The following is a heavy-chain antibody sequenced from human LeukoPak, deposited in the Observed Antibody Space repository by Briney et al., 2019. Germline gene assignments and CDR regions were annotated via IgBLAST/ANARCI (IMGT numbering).Heavy chain of an antibody. CDR2: IKQDGSKK. Sequence: GGSLRLSCVASGFPFSSYWMTWVRQAPGKGLEWVANIKQDGSKKSYVDSVKGRFTISRDNAENSLYLQMNSLRAEDTALYYCARKRPNYFDYWGQGTLVTVSS. V-gene: IGHV3-7*01. CDR1: GFPFSSYW. CDR3: ARKRPNYFDY. J-gene: IGHJ4*02.